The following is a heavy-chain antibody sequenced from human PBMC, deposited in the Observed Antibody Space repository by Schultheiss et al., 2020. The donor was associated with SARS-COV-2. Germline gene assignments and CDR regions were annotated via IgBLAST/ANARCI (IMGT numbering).Heavy chain of an antibody. V-gene: IGHV3-23*01. CDR2: ISASAGYT. CDR3: AREDYSMYYYYVMDV. D-gene: IGHD4-11*01. Sequence: GGSLRLSCAPSGFTFAGYALRWVRQAPGKGLEWVSAISASAGYTYYADSVKGRFTISRDTSKNTLYLQMNSLRAEDTAVYYCAREDYSMYYYYVMDVWGQGTTVTVSS. J-gene: IGHJ6*02. CDR1: GFTFAGYA.